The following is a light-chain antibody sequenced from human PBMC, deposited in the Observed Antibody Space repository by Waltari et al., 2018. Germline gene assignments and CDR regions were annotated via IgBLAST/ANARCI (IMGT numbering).Light chain of an antibody. J-gene: IGKJ5*01. CDR1: QDISNY. CDR2: DAS. CDR3: QQYDNLPIT. V-gene: IGKV1-33*01. Sequence: DIQMTQSPSSLSASVGDRVTITCQASQDISNYLNWYPQNTGKAPKLLIYDASNLETGVPSRFSGSGSGTDFTFTISSLQPEDIATYYCQQYDNLPITFGQGTRLEIK.